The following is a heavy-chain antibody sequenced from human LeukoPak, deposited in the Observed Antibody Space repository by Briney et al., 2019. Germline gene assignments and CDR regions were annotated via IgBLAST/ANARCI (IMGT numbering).Heavy chain of an antibody. D-gene: IGHD6-19*01. V-gene: IGHV1-2*02. CDR1: GYTFTVYY. Sequence: GASVKVSCKASGYTFTVYYMHWVRQAPGQGLEWMGWINTNSGGTNYAQKFQGSVTMTRDTSISTAYMELSRLRSDDTAVYYCARAVAGTDFDYWGQGTLVTVSS. J-gene: IGHJ4*02. CDR3: ARAVAGTDFDY. CDR2: INTNSGGT.